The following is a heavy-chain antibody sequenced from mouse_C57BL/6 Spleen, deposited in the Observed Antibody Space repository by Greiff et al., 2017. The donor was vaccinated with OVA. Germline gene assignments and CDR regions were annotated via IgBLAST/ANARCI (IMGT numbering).Heavy chain of an antibody. J-gene: IGHJ4*01. CDR1: GYTFTDYE. CDR3: TRAPSYYSNYVGAMDY. CDR2: IDPETGGT. Sequence: VQLQQSGAELVRPGASVTLSCKASGYTFTDYEMHWVKQTPVHGLEWIGAIDPETGGTAYNQKFKGKAILTADKSSSTAYMELRSLTSEDSAVYYCTRAPSYYSNYVGAMDYWGQGTSVTVSS. D-gene: IGHD2-5*01. V-gene: IGHV1-15*01.